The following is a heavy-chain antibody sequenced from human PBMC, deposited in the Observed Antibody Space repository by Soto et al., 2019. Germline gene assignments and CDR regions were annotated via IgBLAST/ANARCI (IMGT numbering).Heavy chain of an antibody. D-gene: IGHD4-17*01. J-gene: IGHJ4*01. CDR2: INHSGST. CDR1: GGSFSGYY. Sequence: QVQLQQWGAGLLKPSETLSLTCAVYGGSFSGYYWSWIRQPPGKGLEWIGEINHSGSTNYNPSLKSRVTISVDTSKNQCSLKLSSVTAADTAVYYCAREGTTVSDYWGQGTLVTVSS. V-gene: IGHV4-34*01. CDR3: AREGTTVSDY.